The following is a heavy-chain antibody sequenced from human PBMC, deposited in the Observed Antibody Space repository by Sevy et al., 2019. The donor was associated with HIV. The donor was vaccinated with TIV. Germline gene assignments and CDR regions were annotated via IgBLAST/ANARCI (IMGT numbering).Heavy chain of an antibody. J-gene: IGHJ4*02. D-gene: IGHD5-12*01. CDR1: GFTFDDYA. Sequence: GGSLRLSCTTSGFTFDDYAMSWFRQAPGKGLEWVAYITPNSYEPYGGPADYAASVKGRFIISSDDSKSVAYLQMKSLKTEDTAVYYCTRGLATADTPEYYFDYWGQGTLVTVSS. CDR2: ITPNSYEPYGGPA. V-gene: IGHV3-49*03. CDR3: TRGLATADTPEYYFDY.